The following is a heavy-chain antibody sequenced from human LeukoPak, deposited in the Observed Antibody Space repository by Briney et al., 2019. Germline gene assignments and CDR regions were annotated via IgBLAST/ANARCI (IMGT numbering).Heavy chain of an antibody. CDR1: GFTFSDYY. V-gene: IGHV3-11*01. CDR3: ARETSSVHSNAGPPFDY. J-gene: IGHJ4*02. CDR2: ISSSGSTI. Sequence: GGSLRLSCAASGFTFSDYYMSWIRQAPGKGLEWVSYISSSGSTIYYADSVKGRFTISRDNAKNSLYLQMNSLRAEDTAVYYCARETSSVHSNAGPPFDYWGQGTLVTVSS. D-gene: IGHD2-15*01.